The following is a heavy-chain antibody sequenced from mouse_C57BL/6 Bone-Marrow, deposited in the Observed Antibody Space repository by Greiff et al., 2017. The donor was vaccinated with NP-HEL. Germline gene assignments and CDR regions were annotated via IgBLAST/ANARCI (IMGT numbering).Heavy chain of an antibody. Sequence: QVQLQQPGAELVKPGASVKLSCKASGYTFTSYWMQWVKQRPGQGLEWIGEIDPSDSYTNYNQKFKGKATLTVDTASSTAYMQLSSLTSEDSAVYYCARDGYYGYFDVWGTGPTVPVSS. CDR1: GYTFTSYW. CDR3: ARDGYYGYFDV. J-gene: IGHJ1*03. CDR2: IDPSDSYT. D-gene: IGHD2-3*01. V-gene: IGHV1-50*01.